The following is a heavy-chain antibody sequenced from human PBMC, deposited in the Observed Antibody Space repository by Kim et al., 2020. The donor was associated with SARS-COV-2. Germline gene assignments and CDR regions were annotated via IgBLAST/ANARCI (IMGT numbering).Heavy chain of an antibody. V-gene: IGHV3-33*05. Sequence: GGSLRLSCAASGFTFSSYGMHWVRQAPGKGLEWVAVISYDGSNKYYTDSVKGRFTISRDNSKNTLYLQMNSLRAEDTAVYYCARDPNYDSSGYYPVYFDYWGQGTLVTVSS. J-gene: IGHJ4*02. CDR2: ISYDGSNK. CDR3: ARDPNYDSSGYYPVYFDY. CDR1: GFTFSSYG. D-gene: IGHD3-22*01.